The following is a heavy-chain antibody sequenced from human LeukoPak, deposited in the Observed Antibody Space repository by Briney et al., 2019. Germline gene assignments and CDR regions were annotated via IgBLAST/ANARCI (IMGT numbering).Heavy chain of an antibody. Sequence: SETLSLTCTVSGVSISNYYWSWLRQPAGKGLEWIGRMYTSGSTKYNPSLKSRVTISVDKSKNQFSLKVTSVTAADTAVYFCARDHYGSGNYKSYFDYWGQGTQVTVSS. J-gene: IGHJ4*02. V-gene: IGHV4-4*07. CDR2: MYTSGST. CDR1: GVSISNYY. CDR3: ARDHYGSGNYKSYFDY. D-gene: IGHD3-10*01.